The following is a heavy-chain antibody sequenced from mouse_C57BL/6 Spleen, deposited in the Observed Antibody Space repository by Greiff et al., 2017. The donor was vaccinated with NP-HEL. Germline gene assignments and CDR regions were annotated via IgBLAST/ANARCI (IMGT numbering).Heavy chain of an antibody. CDR1: GFNIKDYY. V-gene: IGHV14-1*01. CDR2: IDPEDGDT. Sequence: EVQLQQSGTELVRPGASVKLSCTASGFNIKDYYMHWVKQRPEQGLEWIGRIDPEDGDTEYAPKFQGKATMTADTSSNTAYLQLSSLTSEDTAVYYCTTWDTVVATDYWGQGTTLTVSS. CDR3: TTWDTVVATDY. J-gene: IGHJ2*01. D-gene: IGHD1-1*01.